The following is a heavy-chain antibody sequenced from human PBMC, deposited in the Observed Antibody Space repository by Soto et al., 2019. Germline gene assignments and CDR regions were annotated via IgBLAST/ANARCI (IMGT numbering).Heavy chain of an antibody. Sequence: EVQLLESGGGLVQPGGSLRLSCAASGFTFSSYAMSWVPQAPGKGLEWVSAISGSGGSTYYADSVKGRFTISRDNSKNTLYLQMNSRRAEDTAVYYCAKGLGFGYSGYEDYFDYWGQGTLVTVSS. J-gene: IGHJ4*02. CDR1: GFTFSSYA. D-gene: IGHD5-12*01. V-gene: IGHV3-23*01. CDR2: ISGSGGST. CDR3: AKGLGFGYSGYEDYFDY.